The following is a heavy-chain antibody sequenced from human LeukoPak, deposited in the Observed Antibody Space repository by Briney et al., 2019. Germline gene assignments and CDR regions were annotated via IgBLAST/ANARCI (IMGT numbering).Heavy chain of an antibody. J-gene: IGHJ4*02. CDR2: ISFDGIYR. CDR1: GFTFSSSV. V-gene: IGHV3-30*18. CDR3: AKGTYYYGSGGTFDY. Sequence: PGTSLRLSCAASGFTFSSSVMHWVRQAPGKGLEWVAVISFDGIYRNYADSVKGRFTVSRDNSKNTLYLQMNSLRAEDTAVYYCAKGTYYYGSGGTFDYWGQGTLVTVSS. D-gene: IGHD3-10*01.